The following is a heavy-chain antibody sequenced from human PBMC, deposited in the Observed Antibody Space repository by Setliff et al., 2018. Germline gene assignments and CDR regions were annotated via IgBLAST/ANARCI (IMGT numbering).Heavy chain of an antibody. V-gene: IGHV4-30-4*08. D-gene: IGHD3-22*01. CDR2: IYSSGNT. CDR3: ARESRYYYDNLGTLDY. Sequence: PSETLSLTCTVSGGSISSGDYYWGWIRQPPGKGLEWIGYIYSSGNTYYNPSLKSRVSISVDTSKNQFSLKLSSVTAADTAVYYCARESRYYYDNLGTLDYWGQGTLVTVSS. J-gene: IGHJ4*02. CDR1: GGSISSGDYY.